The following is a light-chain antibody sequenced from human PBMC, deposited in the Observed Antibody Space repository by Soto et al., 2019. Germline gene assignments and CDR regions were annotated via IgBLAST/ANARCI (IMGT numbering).Light chain of an antibody. CDR1: QSISSW. CDR3: QQYNNWPLT. Sequence: DVQMTQSPSTLSASVVDRVTIACWASQSISSWLAWYQQKPGKAPKLLIYQASSLESGVPSRFSGSGSGTEFTLTISSLQSEDFAVYSCQQYNNWPLTFGQGTKVDI. J-gene: IGKJ1*01. V-gene: IGKV1-5*03. CDR2: QAS.